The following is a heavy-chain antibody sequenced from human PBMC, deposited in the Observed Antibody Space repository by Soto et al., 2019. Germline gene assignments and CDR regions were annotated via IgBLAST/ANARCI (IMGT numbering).Heavy chain of an antibody. Sequence: QVQLQQWGAGLLKPSETLSLTCAVYGGSFSGYYWSWIRQPPGKGLEWIGEINHSGSTNYNPSLKSRVTISVDTSKNQFSLMLSSVIASDTAAYYCARRGYCSGGSCYRLPGYFQHWVHGTLVTVSS. CDR3: ARRGYCSGGSCYRLPGYFQH. CDR1: GGSFSGYY. CDR2: INHSGST. J-gene: IGHJ1*01. D-gene: IGHD2-15*01. V-gene: IGHV4-34*01.